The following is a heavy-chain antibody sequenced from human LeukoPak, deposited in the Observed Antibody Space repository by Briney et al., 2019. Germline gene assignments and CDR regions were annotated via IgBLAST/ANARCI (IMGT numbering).Heavy chain of an antibody. CDR3: ARDGVPGSGWPDYYYYGMDV. CDR1: GFTFSSYA. J-gene: IGHJ6*02. D-gene: IGHD6-19*01. CDR2: ISGSGGST. Sequence: PGGSLRLSCAASGFTFSSYAMSWVRQAPGKGLEWVSAISGSGGSTYYADSVKGRFIISRDNSKNTLYLQMNSLRAEDTAVYYCARDGVPGSGWPDYYYYGMDVWGQGTTVTVSS. V-gene: IGHV3-23*01.